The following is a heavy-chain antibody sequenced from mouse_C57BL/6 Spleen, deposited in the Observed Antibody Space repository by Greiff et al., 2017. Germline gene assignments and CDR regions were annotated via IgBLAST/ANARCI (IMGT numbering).Heavy chain of an antibody. CDR1: GFNIKDDY. J-gene: IGHJ3*01. Sequence: PLQQSGAELVRPGASVKLSCTASGFNIKDDYMHWVKQRPEQGLEWIGWIDPENGDTEYASKFQGKATITADTSSNTAYLQLSSLTSEDTAVYYCTTAQATSAWFAYWGQGTLVTVSA. CDR3: TTAQATSAWFAY. V-gene: IGHV14-4*01. D-gene: IGHD3-2*02. CDR2: IDPENGDT.